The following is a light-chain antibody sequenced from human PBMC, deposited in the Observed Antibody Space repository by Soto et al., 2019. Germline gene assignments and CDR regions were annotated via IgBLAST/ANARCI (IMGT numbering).Light chain of an antibody. CDR3: QSYGRTVFT. CDR2: GAS. V-gene: IGKV3-20*01. J-gene: IGKJ3*01. CDR1: QTISNTY. Sequence: EIVLTQSPGTLSLSPGEGATLSCRASQTISNTYLDWYQQKPGQAPRLLIYGASSRATGIPDRFSGSGSGTDFTLTISGLEPEDFAVYYCQSYGRTVFTFGPGTKVDIK.